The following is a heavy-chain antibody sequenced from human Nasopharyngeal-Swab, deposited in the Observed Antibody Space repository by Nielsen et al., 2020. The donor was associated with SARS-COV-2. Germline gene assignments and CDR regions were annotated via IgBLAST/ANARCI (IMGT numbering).Heavy chain of an antibody. CDR1: EFTFSDYV. Sequence: GESLKISCSVSEFTFSDYVMNWVRQAPGKGLEWVSSISSTNNFIFYADSVKGRFTISRDNTKNSLYLQMNTLRVADTAVYYCARGFRRESYYDNIGADSWGQGTLVTVSS. V-gene: IGHV3-21*01. D-gene: IGHD3-22*01. CDR3: ARGFRRESYYDNIGADS. J-gene: IGHJ4*02. CDR2: ISSTNNFI.